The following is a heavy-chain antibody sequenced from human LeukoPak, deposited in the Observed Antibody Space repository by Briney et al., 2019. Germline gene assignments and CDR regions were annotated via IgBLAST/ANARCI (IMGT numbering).Heavy chain of an antibody. Sequence: PSETLSLTCGVSGFSISNGYFWGWIRQPPGKGLEWIGSIYRDGKTYYNPSLLSRVIMSVDTSKNQFSLNLNSVTAADTALYYCARVYSRVVGYYYFDFWGQGTPVPVSS. CDR2: IYRDGKT. CDR3: ARVYSRVVGYYYFDF. V-gene: IGHV4-38-2*01. CDR1: GFSISNGYF. D-gene: IGHD2-8*02. J-gene: IGHJ4*02.